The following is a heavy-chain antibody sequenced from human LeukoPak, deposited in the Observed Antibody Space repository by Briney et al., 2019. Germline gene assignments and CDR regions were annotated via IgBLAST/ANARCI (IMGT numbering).Heavy chain of an antibody. CDR2: ISGSGSST. J-gene: IGHJ4*02. V-gene: IGHV3-23*01. Sequence: GGSLRLSCAASGFTFSSYATSWVRQAPGKGMEWVSTISGSGSSTYYADSVKGRFTISRDNSKNTVYLQMNSLRAEDTAVYYCAKRPYCSGAVCYHIDYWGQGTLVTVSS. D-gene: IGHD2-15*01. CDR1: GFTFSSYA. CDR3: AKRPYCSGAVCYHIDY.